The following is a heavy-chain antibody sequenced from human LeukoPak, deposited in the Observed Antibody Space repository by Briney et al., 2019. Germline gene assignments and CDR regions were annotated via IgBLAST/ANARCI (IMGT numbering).Heavy chain of an antibody. D-gene: IGHD4/OR15-4a*01. CDR1: GFTFSSYE. CDR3: AKDTGAWAIDY. Sequence: PGGSLRLSCAASGFTFSSYEMNWVRQAPGKGLEWVSYISSSGSTIYYADSVKGRFTISRDHSKNTLYVQMSSLRVEDTAVYYCAKDTGAWAIDYWGQGTLVIVSS. V-gene: IGHV3-48*03. CDR2: ISSSGSTI. J-gene: IGHJ4*02.